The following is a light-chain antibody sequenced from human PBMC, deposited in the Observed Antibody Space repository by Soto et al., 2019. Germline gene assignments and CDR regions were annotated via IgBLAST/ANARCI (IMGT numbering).Light chain of an antibody. CDR1: QSVTYN. J-gene: IGKJ4*01. V-gene: IGKV3-15*01. Sequence: EIVMPQSPATLSVSPGETATLSCRASQSVTYNLAWYQKKPGQGPRLLIYGAFTRATGIPARFSGSGSGTEFTLTISSLQSEDCAVYYCQQYKNWPPLTFGGGTKVEIK. CDR2: GAF. CDR3: QQYKNWPPLT.